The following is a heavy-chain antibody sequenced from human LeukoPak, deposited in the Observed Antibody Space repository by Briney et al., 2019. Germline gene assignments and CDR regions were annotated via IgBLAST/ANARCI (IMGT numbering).Heavy chain of an antibody. J-gene: IGHJ6*03. CDR2: IYTSGST. Sequence: SETLPLTYTVSGGSISSYYWSWIRQPPGKGLEWIGYIYTSGSTNYNPSLKSRVTISVDTSKNQFSLKLSSVAAADTAVYYCARHRDFWSGTGYYYYMDVWGKGTTVTVSS. CDR3: ARHRDFWSGTGYYYYMDV. CDR1: GGSISSYY. V-gene: IGHV4-4*09. D-gene: IGHD3-3*01.